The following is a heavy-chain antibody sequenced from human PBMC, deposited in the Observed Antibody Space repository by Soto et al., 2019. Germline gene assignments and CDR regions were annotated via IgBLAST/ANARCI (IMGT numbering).Heavy chain of an antibody. J-gene: IGHJ6*02. Sequence: QVQLPESGPGLVKPSETLSLTCTVSGGSMSGYYWCWIRQSAGKGLEWIGRVYNSETTYYNPSLTCRVTLSLVTSKKQFSLNLYSLTAAYTAVYYCAGNIAAAGRRYYGMDVWGQGTTVTVSS. CDR2: VYNSETT. CDR1: GGSMSGYY. V-gene: IGHV4-4*07. CDR3: AGNIAAAGRRYYGMDV. D-gene: IGHD6-13*01.